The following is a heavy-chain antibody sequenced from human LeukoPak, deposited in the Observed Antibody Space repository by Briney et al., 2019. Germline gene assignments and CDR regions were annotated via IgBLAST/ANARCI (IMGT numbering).Heavy chain of an antibody. Sequence: GGSLRLSCSASGFTVSSNYMSWVPQAPGKGVEWVSVIYSGGSTYNAGSVKGRFTISRDNSKNPLYLQMNSLRAEYTAVYDCARERRLTFDYWGQGTLVTVSS. J-gene: IGHJ4*02. CDR3: ARERRLTFDY. CDR2: IYSGGST. D-gene: IGHD5-24*01. V-gene: IGHV3-53*01. CDR1: GFTVSSNY.